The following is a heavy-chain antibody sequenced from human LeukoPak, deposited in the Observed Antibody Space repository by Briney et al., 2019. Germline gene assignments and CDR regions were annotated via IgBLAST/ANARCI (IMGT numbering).Heavy chain of an antibody. V-gene: IGHV3-21*01. D-gene: IGHD5-18*01. Sequence: GGSLRLSCAASGFTFSSHSMNWVRPAPGKGLEWVSFLCTSSSYIYYADSVKGRFTISRDNARNSLYLQMNSLRAEDTAVYYCARNFGYSYGYVGFDYWGQGTLVTVSS. CDR2: LCTSSSYI. CDR3: ARNFGYSYGYVGFDY. CDR1: GFTFSSHS. J-gene: IGHJ4*02.